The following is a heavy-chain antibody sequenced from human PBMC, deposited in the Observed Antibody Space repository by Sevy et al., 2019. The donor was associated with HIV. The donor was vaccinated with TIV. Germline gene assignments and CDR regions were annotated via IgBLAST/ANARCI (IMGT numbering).Heavy chain of an antibody. D-gene: IGHD3-10*01. CDR1: GFTFSSYA. J-gene: IGHJ3*02. V-gene: IGHV3-23*01. CDR2: LNGGGGST. CDR3: AKDRIWELGDAFDI. Sequence: GGSLRLSCAASGFTFSSYAMNWVRQAPGKGLQWVSGLNGGGGSTSYAGSVKGRFAISRDNSKNTLYLQMNSLRAEDTAVYYCAKDRIWELGDAFDIRGQGTMVTVSS.